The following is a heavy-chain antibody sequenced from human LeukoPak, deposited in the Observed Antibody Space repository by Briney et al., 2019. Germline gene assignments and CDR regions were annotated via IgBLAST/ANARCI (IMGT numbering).Heavy chain of an antibody. CDR2: INHSGST. J-gene: IGHJ6*03. V-gene: IGHV4-34*01. D-gene: IGHD6-19*01. CDR3: ARGLFIAVAGTAGAGKNYYYYYMDV. CDR1: GGSFSGYY. Sequence: SETLSLTCAVYGGSFSGYYWSWIRQPPGKGLEWIGEINHSGSTNYNPSLKSRVTISVDTSKNQFSLKLSSVTAADTAVYYCARGLFIAVAGTAGAGKNYYYYYMDVWGKGTTVTVSS.